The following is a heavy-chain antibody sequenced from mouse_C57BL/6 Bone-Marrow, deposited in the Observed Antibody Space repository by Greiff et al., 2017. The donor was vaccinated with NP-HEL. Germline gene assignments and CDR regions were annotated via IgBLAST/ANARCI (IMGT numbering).Heavy chain of an antibody. CDR3: TTPGSSYWYFDV. CDR1: GFNIKDDY. D-gene: IGHD1-1*01. V-gene: IGHV14-4*01. Sequence: EVQLQQSGAELVRPGASVKLSCTASGFNIKDDYMHWVKQRPEQGLEWIGWIDPENGDTEYASQFQGKATITADTSSNTAYLQLSSLTSEDTAVYYCTTPGSSYWYFDVWGTGTTVTVSS. J-gene: IGHJ1*03. CDR2: IDPENGDT.